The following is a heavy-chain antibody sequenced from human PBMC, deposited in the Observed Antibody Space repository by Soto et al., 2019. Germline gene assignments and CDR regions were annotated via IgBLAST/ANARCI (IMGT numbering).Heavy chain of an antibody. CDR2: INPSGGST. D-gene: IGHD6-19*01. CDR1: GYTFTSYY. V-gene: IGHV1-46*03. Sequence: ASVKVSCKASGYTFTSYYMHWVRQAPGQGLEWMGIINPSGGSTSYAQKFQGRVTMTRDTSTSTVYMELSSLRSEDTAVYYCARGAKSSGSKGGKYFQHWGKGTLVTVPS. CDR3: ARGAKSSGSKGGKYFQH. J-gene: IGHJ1*01.